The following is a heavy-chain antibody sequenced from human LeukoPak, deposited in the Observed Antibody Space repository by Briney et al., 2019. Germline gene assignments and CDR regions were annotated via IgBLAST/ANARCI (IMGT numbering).Heavy chain of an antibody. J-gene: IGHJ4*02. V-gene: IGHV3-21*01. Sequence: PGGSLRLSCAASGFTFSSYAMSWVRQAPGKGLEWVSSISGSSSHTYYADSLKGRFTISRDNARNSLYLQLNSLRADDTAVYYCATDSPVAGSKALDYWGQGTLVTVSS. CDR1: GFTFSSYA. CDR3: ATDSPVAGSKALDY. D-gene: IGHD6-19*01. CDR2: ISGSSSHT.